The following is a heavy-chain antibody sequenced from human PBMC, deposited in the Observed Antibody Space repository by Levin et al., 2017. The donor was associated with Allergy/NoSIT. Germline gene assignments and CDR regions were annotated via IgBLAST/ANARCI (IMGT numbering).Heavy chain of an antibody. Sequence: GASVKVSCAASGFTFSSYAMSWVRQAPGKGLEWVSAISGSGGSTYYADSVKGRFTISRDNSKNTLYLQMNSLRAEDTAVYYCATLGYCSSTTCRRYFDYWGQGTLVTVSS. CDR1: GFTFSSYA. V-gene: IGHV3-23*01. CDR2: ISGSGGST. J-gene: IGHJ4*02. CDR3: ATLGYCSSTTCRRYFDY. D-gene: IGHD2-2*01.